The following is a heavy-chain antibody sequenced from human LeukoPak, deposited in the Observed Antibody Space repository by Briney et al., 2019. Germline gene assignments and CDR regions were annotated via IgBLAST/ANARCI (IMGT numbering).Heavy chain of an antibody. CDR2: VNHSGST. CDR1: GGSFSGYN. D-gene: IGHD3-22*01. Sequence: SETLSLTCAVYGGSFSGYNWSWIRQPQGKGLEWIGEVNHSGSTNYNPSLKSRVTISVDTSKNQFSLKLSSVTAADTAVYYCARGSPDYYDSSGYEYWGQGTLVTVSS. J-gene: IGHJ4*02. V-gene: IGHV4-34*01. CDR3: ARGSPDYYDSSGYEY.